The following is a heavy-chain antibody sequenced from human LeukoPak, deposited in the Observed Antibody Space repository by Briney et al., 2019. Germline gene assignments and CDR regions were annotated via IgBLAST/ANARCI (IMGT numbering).Heavy chain of an antibody. CDR2: IYSGGST. D-gene: IGHD6-19*01. Sequence: GGSLRLSCAASGFTVSSNYMSWVRQAPGRGLEWVSVIYSGGSTYYADSVKGRFTISRDNSKNSLYLQMNSVRAEDTTVYYCARGWLPDYWGQGTLVTVSS. V-gene: IGHV3-66*01. J-gene: IGHJ4*02. CDR3: ARGWLPDY. CDR1: GFTVSSNY.